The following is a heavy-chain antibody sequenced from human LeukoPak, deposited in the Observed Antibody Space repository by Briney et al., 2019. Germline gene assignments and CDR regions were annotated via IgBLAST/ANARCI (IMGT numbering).Heavy chain of an antibody. CDR3: AKYSHDSSGSYDY. Sequence: GGSLRLSCAASGFTFSSYGMHWVRQAPGKGLEWVSAISGSGGSTYYADSVKGRFTISRDNSKNTLYLQMNSLRAEDTAVYYCAKYSHDSSGSYDYWGQGTLVTVSS. D-gene: IGHD3-22*01. V-gene: IGHV3-23*01. CDR1: GFTFSSYG. CDR2: ISGSGGST. J-gene: IGHJ4*02.